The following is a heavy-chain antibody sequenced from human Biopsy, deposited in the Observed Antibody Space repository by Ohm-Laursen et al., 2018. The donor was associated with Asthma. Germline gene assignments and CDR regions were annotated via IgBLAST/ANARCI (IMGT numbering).Heavy chain of an antibody. CDR1: PGSFSGFF. D-gene: IGHD1-1*01. V-gene: IGHV4-34*01. Sequence: SETPSLTCDVYPGSFSGFFWAWIRQSPGKGLEWIGETNERGVTNNNPSLKSRVIISIDTYWNRVSLKLTSVTAADTAVYYCARGPELYVWGQGTTVTVSS. J-gene: IGHJ6*02. CDR3: ARGPELYV. CDR2: TNERGVT.